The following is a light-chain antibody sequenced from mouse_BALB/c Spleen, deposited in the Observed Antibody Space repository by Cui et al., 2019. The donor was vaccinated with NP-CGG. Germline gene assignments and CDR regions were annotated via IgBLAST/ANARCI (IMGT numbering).Light chain of an antibody. CDR3: ALWYNNHWV. J-gene: IGLJ1*01. V-gene: IGLV1*01. Sequence: HAVVTQEASLTTSPGETVTLTCRSSTGAVTTSNYANWVQEKPDHLFTGLIGGTNNRAPGVPARFSGSLIGDKAALTVTGAQTEDDAIYFCALWYNNHWVFGGGTKLTVL. CDR1: TGAVTTSNY. CDR2: GTN.